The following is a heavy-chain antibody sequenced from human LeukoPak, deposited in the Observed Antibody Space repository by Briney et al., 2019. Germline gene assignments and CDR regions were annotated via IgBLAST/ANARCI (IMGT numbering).Heavy chain of an antibody. J-gene: IGHJ4*02. CDR3: ARVDTAMVRSGKSRLVDY. CDR2: INTNTGNP. Sequence: ASVKVSCKASGYTFTSYAMNWVRQAPGQGLEWMGWINTNTGNPTYAQGFTGRFVFSLDTSVSTAYLQISSLKAEDTAVYYCARVDTAMVRSGKSRLVDYWGQGTLVTVSS. CDR1: GYTFTSYA. V-gene: IGHV7-4-1*02. D-gene: IGHD5-18*01.